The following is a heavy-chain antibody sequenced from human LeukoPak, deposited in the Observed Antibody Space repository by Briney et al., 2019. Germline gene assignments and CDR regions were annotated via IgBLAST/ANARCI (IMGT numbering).Heavy chain of an antibody. V-gene: IGHV3-30*02. CDR1: GFTFSSYG. D-gene: IGHD4-17*01. CDR3: AKIKIDYGDYPVSYFDY. Sequence: PGGSLRLSCAASGFTFSSYGMHWVRQAPGKGLEWVAFIRYDGSNKYYADSVKGRFTISRDNSKNTLYLQMNSLRAEDTAVYYCAKIKIDYGDYPVSYFDYWGQGTLVTVSS. J-gene: IGHJ4*02. CDR2: IRYDGSNK.